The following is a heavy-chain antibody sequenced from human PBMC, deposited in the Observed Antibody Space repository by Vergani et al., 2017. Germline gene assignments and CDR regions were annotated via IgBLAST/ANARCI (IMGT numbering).Heavy chain of an antibody. V-gene: IGHV3-11*04. D-gene: IGHD2-8*01. CDR2: ISSSGSTI. Sequence: QVQLVESGGGLVKPGGSLRLSCAASGFTFSDYYMSWIRQAPGKGLEWVSYISSSGSTIYYADSVKGRFTISRDNAKNSLYLEMNSLRAEDTAVYYCARDREYCTNGVCQMRWFDPWGQGTLVTVSS. CDR3: ARDREYCTNGVCQMRWFDP. CDR1: GFTFSDYY. J-gene: IGHJ5*02.